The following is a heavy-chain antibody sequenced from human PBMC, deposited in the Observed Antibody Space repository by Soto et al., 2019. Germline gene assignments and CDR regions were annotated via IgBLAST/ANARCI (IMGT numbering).Heavy chain of an antibody. CDR3: ARDGYCSRTSCYSWFVP. CDR2: ISYDGSNK. V-gene: IGHV3-30-3*01. CDR1: GFTFSSYA. Sequence: GGSLRLSCAASGFTFSSYAMHWVRQAPGKGLEWVAVISYDGSNKYYADSVKGRFTISRDNSKNTLYLQMNSLRAEDTAVYYCARDGYCSRTSCYSWFVPWGQVTLVTVSS. J-gene: IGHJ5*02. D-gene: IGHD2-2*03.